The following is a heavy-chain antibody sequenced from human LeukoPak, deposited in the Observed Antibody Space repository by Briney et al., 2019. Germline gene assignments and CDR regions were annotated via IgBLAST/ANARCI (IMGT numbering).Heavy chain of an antibody. CDR1: GFTFSSYA. D-gene: IGHD3-10*01. CDR3: AKDISGSGSYYFDY. V-gene: IGHV3-23*01. Sequence: GSLRLSCAASGFTFSSYAMSWVRQAPGKGLEWVSAISGSGGSTYYADSVKGRFTISRDNAKNSLYLQMNSLRAEDTALYYCAKDISGSGSYYFDYWGQGTLVTVSS. J-gene: IGHJ4*02. CDR2: ISGSGGST.